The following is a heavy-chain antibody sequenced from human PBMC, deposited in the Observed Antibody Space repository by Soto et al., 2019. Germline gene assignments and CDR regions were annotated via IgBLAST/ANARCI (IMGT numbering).Heavy chain of an antibody. V-gene: IGHV3-74*01. Sequence: EGSLRLSCAASGFTFSSYWMHWVRQAPGKGLVWVSRINSDGSSTSYADSVKGRFTISRDNAKNTLYLQMNSLRAEDTAVYYCAREYGDYVGEEYFQHWGQSTLVTVSS. D-gene: IGHD4-17*01. CDR3: AREYGDYVGEEYFQH. J-gene: IGHJ1*01. CDR2: INSDGSST. CDR1: GFTFSSYW.